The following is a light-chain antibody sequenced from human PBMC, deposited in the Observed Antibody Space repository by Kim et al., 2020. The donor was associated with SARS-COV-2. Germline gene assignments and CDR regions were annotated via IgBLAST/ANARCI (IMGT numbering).Light chain of an antibody. CDR2: EGT. V-gene: IGLV3-1*01. CDR3: QAWDSRTVI. Sequence: SYELAQPPSVSVSPGQTASITCSGDKLGDKYACWYQQKPGQSPVLVIYEGTERPSGIPERFSGSKSGTTATLTISGTQAIDEAYYYCQAWDSRTVIFGGGTQLTVL. J-gene: IGLJ2*01. CDR1: KLGDKY.